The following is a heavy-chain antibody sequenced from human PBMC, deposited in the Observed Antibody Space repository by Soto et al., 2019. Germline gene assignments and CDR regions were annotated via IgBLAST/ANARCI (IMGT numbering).Heavy chain of an antibody. CDR2: ISAYNGNT. V-gene: IGHV1-18*01. CDR1: GYTFTSYG. Sequence: GPSVKVSCKASGYTFTSYGISWVRQAPGQGLEWMGWISAYNGNTNYAQKLQGRVTMTTDTSTSTAYMELRSLRPDDTAVYYCARVSRYYDSSGYSNWGQGTLVTVSS. J-gene: IGHJ4*02. CDR3: ARVSRYYDSSGYSN. D-gene: IGHD3-22*01.